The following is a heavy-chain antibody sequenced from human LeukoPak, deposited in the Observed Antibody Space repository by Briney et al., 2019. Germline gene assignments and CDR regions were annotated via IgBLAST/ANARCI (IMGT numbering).Heavy chain of an antibody. Sequence: ASVKVSCKASGFSFTNSAVQWVRQARGQGLEWIGWIVVGSGNTIYVQKFQERVTITRDMSTSTAYMELSSLRSEDTAVYYCAAGYIGGAMVTNAFDIWGQRTMVTVSS. J-gene: IGHJ3*02. CDR2: IVVGSGNT. V-gene: IGHV1-58*01. CDR3: AAGYIGGAMVTNAFDI. D-gene: IGHD5-18*01. CDR1: GFSFTNSA.